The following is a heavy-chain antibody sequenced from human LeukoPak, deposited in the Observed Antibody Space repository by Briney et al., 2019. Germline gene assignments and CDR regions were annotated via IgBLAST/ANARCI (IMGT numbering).Heavy chain of an antibody. V-gene: IGHV4-59*08. CDR2: IYYSGST. CDR1: GDSISDYY. Sequence: SETLSLTCTVAGDSISDYYWSWIRQPPGKGLEWIGYIYYSGSTNYNPSLKSRVTISVDTSKNQFSLKLRSVTAADTAVYYCARHNYGDYFPALSLDYWGQGTLVTVSS. CDR3: ARHNYGDYFPALSLDY. J-gene: IGHJ4*02. D-gene: IGHD4-17*01.